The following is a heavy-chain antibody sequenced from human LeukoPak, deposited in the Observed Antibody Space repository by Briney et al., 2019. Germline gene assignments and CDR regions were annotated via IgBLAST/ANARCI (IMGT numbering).Heavy chain of an antibody. J-gene: IGHJ6*03. CDR2: IYTSGST. CDR3: ASDLRFFVGKYYYMDV. CDR1: GGSFSGYY. Sequence: SETLSLTCAVYGGSFSGYYWSWIRQPAGKGLEWIGRIYTSGSTNYNPSLKSRVTMSVDTSKNQFSLKLSSVTAADTAVYYCASDLRFFVGKYYYMDVWGKGTTVTVSS. V-gene: IGHV4-59*10. D-gene: IGHD3-3*01.